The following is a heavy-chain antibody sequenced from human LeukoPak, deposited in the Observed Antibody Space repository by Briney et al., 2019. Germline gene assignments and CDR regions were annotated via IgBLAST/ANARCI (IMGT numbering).Heavy chain of an antibody. V-gene: IGHV3-11*01. CDR1: GFTFSDHY. J-gene: IGHJ6*02. CDR2: LSGSGSDV. CDR3: SRGHYGMDV. Sequence: GGSLRLSCAASGFTFSDHYMSWIRQAPGKGLEWLSYLSGSGSDVYHADSVKGRLTISRDNAKNSVYLQMDGLRAEDTAVYYCSRGHYGMDVWGQGTTVTVSS.